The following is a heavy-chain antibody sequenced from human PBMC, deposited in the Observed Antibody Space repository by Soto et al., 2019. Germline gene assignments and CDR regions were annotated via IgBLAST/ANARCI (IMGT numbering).Heavy chain of an antibody. V-gene: IGHV1-69*01. CDR2: IIPIFGTA. CDR3: AREWVYDSNDYYYAY. Sequence: QVQLVQTGAEVRKPGSSVKVSCKASGGTFSRHAISWVRQAPGQGLEWMGWIIPIFGTANHAQKFQGRVTKMRDESTGTFYLELSSLGSEDTAMYYCAREWVYDSNDYYYAYWGQGTLVVVSS. J-gene: IGHJ4*02. CDR1: GGTFSRHA. D-gene: IGHD3-22*01.